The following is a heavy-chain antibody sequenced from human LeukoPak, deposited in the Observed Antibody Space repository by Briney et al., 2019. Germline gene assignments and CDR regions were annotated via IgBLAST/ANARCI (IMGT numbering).Heavy chain of an antibody. D-gene: IGHD3-9*01. CDR3: ARDHGAPLRYFDWLLSNGPFDY. CDR2: INPNSGGT. J-gene: IGHJ4*02. Sequence: ASVKVSCKASGYTFTGYYMHWVRQAPGQGLEWMGWINPNSGGTNYAQKFQGRVTMTRDTSISTAYMELSRLRSDDTAVYYCARDHGAPLRYFDWLLSNGPFDYWGQGTLVTVSS. V-gene: IGHV1-2*02. CDR1: GYTFTGYY.